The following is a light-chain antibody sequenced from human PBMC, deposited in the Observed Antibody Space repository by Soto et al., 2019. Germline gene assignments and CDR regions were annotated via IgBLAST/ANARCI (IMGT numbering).Light chain of an antibody. CDR2: DAS. V-gene: IGKV1-5*01. CDR1: QSVSGW. CDR3: QQSETFSGT. J-gene: IGKJ1*01. Sequence: DLQMPQSPSTLSASLGDIVTVTCRASQSVSGWLAWYQQKPGEAPKLLIYDASALPRGVPSRFSGSGSGTKFTLTITSLQPDDFATYYCQQSETFSGTFGQGTKVDIK.